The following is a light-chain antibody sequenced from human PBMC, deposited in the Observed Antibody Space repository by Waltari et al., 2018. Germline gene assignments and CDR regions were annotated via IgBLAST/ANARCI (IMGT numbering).Light chain of an antibody. CDR2: EGS. Sequence: QSALTQPASVSGSPGQSITIPCTGTSRDVGSNHLVSWYQQHPGKAPKLMIYEGSKRPSGVSNRFSGSKSGNTASLTISGLQAEDEADYYCCSYAGSSTYVFGTGTKVTVL. V-gene: IGLV2-23*01. CDR3: CSYAGSSTYV. CDR1: SRDVGSNHL. J-gene: IGLJ1*01.